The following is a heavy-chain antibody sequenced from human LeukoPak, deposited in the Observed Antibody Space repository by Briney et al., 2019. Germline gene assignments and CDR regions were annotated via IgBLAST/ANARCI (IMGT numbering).Heavy chain of an antibody. Sequence: SETLSLTCTVSGGSISGYYWSWIRQPPGKGLEWIGYIYYSGSTNYNPSLKSRVTISVDTSKNQFSLKLSSVTAADTAVYYCARYHPHYYDSSGYYVYYGMDVWGQGTTVTVSS. D-gene: IGHD3-22*01. V-gene: IGHV4-59*01. J-gene: IGHJ6*02. CDR2: IYYSGST. CDR1: GGSISGYY. CDR3: ARYHPHYYDSSGYYVYYGMDV.